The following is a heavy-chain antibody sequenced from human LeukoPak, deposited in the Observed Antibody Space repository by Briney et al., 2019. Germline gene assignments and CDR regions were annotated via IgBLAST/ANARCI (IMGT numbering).Heavy chain of an antibody. D-gene: IGHD3-10*01. CDR3: AKDYGSGDNYFDY. J-gene: IGHJ4*02. V-gene: IGHV3-30*18. Sequence: GGSLRLSCAASGFTFSSYGMHWVRQVPGKGLEWVAVISYDGSNKYYADSVKGRFTISRDNSKNTLYLQMNSLRAEDTAVYYCAKDYGSGDNYFDYWGQGTLVTVSS. CDR2: ISYDGSNK. CDR1: GFTFSSYG.